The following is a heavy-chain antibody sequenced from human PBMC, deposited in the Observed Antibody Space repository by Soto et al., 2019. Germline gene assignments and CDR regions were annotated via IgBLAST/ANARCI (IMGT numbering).Heavy chain of an antibody. D-gene: IGHD3-10*01. CDR1: GYTFTSYA. CDR2: INAGNGNT. V-gene: IGHV1-3*01. J-gene: IGHJ6*02. CDR3: AIVGEDGSGSSVYYGMDV. Sequence: ASVKVSCKASGYTFTSYAMHWVRQAPGQRLEWMGWINAGNGNTKYSQKFQGRVTITRDTSASTAYMELSSLRSEDTAVYYCAIVGEDGSGSSVYYGMDVWGQGTTVTVSS.